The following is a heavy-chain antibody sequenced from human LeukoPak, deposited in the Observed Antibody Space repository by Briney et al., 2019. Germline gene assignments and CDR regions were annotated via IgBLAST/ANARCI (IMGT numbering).Heavy chain of an antibody. Sequence: GGSLRLSCAASGFTFSSYAMHWVRQAPGKGLEWVAAISYDGTNKYYADSVKGRFTISRDNSKNTLYLQMNSLRAEDTAVYYCARGMGATLFDYWGQGTLVTVSS. J-gene: IGHJ4*02. CDR2: ISYDGTNK. CDR1: GFTFSSYA. V-gene: IGHV3-30*04. D-gene: IGHD1-26*01. CDR3: ARGMGATLFDY.